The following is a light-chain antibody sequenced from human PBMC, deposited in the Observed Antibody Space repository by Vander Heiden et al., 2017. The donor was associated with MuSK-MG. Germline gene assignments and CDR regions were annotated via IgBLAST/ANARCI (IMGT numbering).Light chain of an antibody. V-gene: IGKV3-20*01. CDR2: GPS. CDR1: QSVSNNY. Sequence: EIVLTQSPGTLSLSPGERATLSCRASQSVSNNYLAWYQQKPGQAPRLLIYGPSTRGTGIPDRFSGSGSGTDFILTISRLEPEDFAVYYCQQDGSSPRTFGQGTKLEIK. J-gene: IGKJ2*01. CDR3: QQDGSSPRT.